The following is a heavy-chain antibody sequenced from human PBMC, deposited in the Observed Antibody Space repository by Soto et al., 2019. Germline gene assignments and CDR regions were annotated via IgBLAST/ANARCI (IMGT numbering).Heavy chain of an antibody. CDR1: GFTVSSKY. CDR3: AKAMSWIQLWGEIDY. J-gene: IGHJ4*02. Sequence: EVQLVETGGGLIQPGGSLRLSCAASGFTVSSKYMTWVRQAPGKGLEWVSAISGSGGSTYYADSVKGRFTISRDNSKNTLYLQMNSLRAEDTAVYYCAKAMSWIQLWGEIDYWGQGTLVTVSS. D-gene: IGHD5-18*01. CDR2: ISGSGGST. V-gene: IGHV3-23*04.